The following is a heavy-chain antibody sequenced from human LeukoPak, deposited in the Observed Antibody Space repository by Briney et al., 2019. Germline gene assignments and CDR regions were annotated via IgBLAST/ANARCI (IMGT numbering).Heavy chain of an antibody. CDR3: ARATGIVVAATYYLDY. V-gene: IGHV3-48*04. Sequence: GGSLRLSCAASGFTFSIYTMNWVRQAPGKGLEWLSYISGTSSTIHTADSVKGRFTTSRDNAKNSLFLQMNNVSAEDTAVYYCARATGIVVAATYYLDYWGQGALVTVS. CDR1: GFTFSIYT. CDR2: ISGTSSTI. D-gene: IGHD2-15*01. J-gene: IGHJ4*02.